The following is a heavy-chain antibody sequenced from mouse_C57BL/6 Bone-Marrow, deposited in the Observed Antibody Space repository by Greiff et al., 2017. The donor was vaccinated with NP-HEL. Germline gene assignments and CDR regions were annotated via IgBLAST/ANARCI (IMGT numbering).Heavy chain of an antibody. D-gene: IGHD4-1*01. V-gene: IGHV1-85*01. CDR1: GYTFTSYD. J-gene: IGHJ2*01. Sequence: VKLMESGPELVKPGASVKLSCKASGYTFTSYDINWVKQRPGQGLEWIGWIYPRDGSTKYNEMFKGKATLTVDTSSSTAYMELHSLTSEDTAVYFCAVWDDYFDYWGQGTTLTVSS. CDR3: AVWDDYFDY. CDR2: IYPRDGST.